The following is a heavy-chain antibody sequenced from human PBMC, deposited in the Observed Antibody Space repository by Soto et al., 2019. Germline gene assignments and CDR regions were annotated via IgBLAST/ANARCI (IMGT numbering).Heavy chain of an antibody. D-gene: IGHD3-22*01. CDR1: GYSFTSYW. J-gene: IGHJ3*02. Sequence: PRGSLKISCKGSGYSFTSYWIGWVRQMPGKGLEWMGRIDPSDSYTNYSPSFQGHVTVSADKSISTAYLQWSSLKASDTAMYYCARPQYDSSGYYYRAFEIWGQGTMVTVSS. CDR3: ARPQYDSSGYYYRAFEI. V-gene: IGHV5-10-1*01. CDR2: IDPSDSYT.